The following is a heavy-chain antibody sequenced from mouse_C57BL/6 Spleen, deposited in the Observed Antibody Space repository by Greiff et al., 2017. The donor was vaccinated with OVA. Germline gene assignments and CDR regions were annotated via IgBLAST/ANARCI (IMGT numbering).Heavy chain of an antibody. CDR2: IDPSDSYT. Sequence: QVQLQQPGAELVKPGASVKLSCKASGYTFTSYWMQWVKQRPGQGLEWIGEIDPSDSYTNYNQKFKGKATLTVDTSSSTAYMQLSSLTSEDSAVYYCASLLPPMDYWGQGTSVTVSS. CDR3: ASLLPPMDY. D-gene: IGHD5-5*01. V-gene: IGHV1-50*01. J-gene: IGHJ4*01. CDR1: GYTFTSYW.